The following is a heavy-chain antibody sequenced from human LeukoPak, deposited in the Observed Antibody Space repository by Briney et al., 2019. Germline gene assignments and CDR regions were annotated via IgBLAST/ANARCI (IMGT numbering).Heavy chain of an antibody. J-gene: IGHJ6*03. V-gene: IGHV4-34*01. D-gene: IGHD6-13*01. CDR2: INHSGST. CDR1: GGSFSGYY. Sequence: PSETLSLTCAVYGGSFSGYYWSWIRQPPGKGLEWIGEINHSGSTNYNPSLKSRVTISVDTSKNQFSLKLSSVTAADTAVYYCARQGSSWPYYYYYYMDVWGKGTTVTISS. CDR3: ARQGSSWPYYYYYYMDV.